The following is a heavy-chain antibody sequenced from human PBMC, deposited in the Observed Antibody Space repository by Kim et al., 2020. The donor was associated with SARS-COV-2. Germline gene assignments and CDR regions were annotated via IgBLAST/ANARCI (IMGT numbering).Heavy chain of an antibody. V-gene: IGHV3-74*01. CDR1: GFTFTNYW. J-gene: IGHJ4*02. CDR2: VGGDGGSR. Sequence: GGSLRLSCAASGFTFTNYWIHWVRQIPGKGPVWVSSVGGDGGSRYYADSVKGRFTTSTDNANNMVYLSINSLRVNDTAIYYCTSFFEYWGQGALVTVSS. D-gene: IGHD3-3*01. CDR3: TSFFEY.